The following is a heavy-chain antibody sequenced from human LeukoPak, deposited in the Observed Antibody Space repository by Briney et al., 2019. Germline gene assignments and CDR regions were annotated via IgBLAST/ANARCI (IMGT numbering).Heavy chain of an antibody. V-gene: IGHV3-30-3*01. D-gene: IGHD3-10*01. Sequence: PGRSLRLSCAASGFTFSSYAMYWVRQAPGKGLEWVAVISYDGSNKYYADSVKGRFTISRDNSKNTLYLQMNSLRAEDTAVYYCARSWSYLDYWGQGTLVTVSS. CDR1: GFTFSSYA. CDR2: ISYDGSNK. CDR3: ARSWSYLDY. J-gene: IGHJ4*02.